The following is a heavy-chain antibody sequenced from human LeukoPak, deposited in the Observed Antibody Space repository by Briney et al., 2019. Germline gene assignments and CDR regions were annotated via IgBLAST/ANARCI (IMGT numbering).Heavy chain of an antibody. D-gene: IGHD2-21*01. J-gene: IGHJ4*02. CDR2: IYTSGST. CDR3: ARGPYCGGDCYFDY. Sequence: KPSETLSLTCTVSGGSISGYYRSWIRQPAGKGLEWIGRIYTSGSTNYNPSLKSRVTMSVDTSKNQFSLKLSSVTAADTAVYYCARGPYCGGDCYFDYWGQGTLVTVSS. CDR1: GGSISGYY. V-gene: IGHV4-4*07.